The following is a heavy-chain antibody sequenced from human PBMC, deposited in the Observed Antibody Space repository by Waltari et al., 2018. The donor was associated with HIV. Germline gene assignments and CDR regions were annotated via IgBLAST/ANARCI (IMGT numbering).Heavy chain of an antibody. V-gene: IGHV3-30*02. CDR3: AKDKRTFGDLYWFFDL. D-gene: IGHD4-17*01. Sequence: QVQLVESGGGVVQPGGSLRLSCAASGFTFSSYAMHWVRQAPGKGLEWVALIGYDGNNKYHGDSVRGRFTISRDNSKNTLYLQMDLLRTEDTAIYYCAKDKRTFGDLYWFFDLWGRGTLVTVSS. CDR2: IGYDGNNK. J-gene: IGHJ2*01. CDR1: GFTFSSYA.